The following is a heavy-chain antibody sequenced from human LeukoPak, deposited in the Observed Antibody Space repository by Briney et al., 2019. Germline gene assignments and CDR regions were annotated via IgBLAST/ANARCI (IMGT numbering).Heavy chain of an antibody. V-gene: IGHV3-48*04. Sequence: PGGSLRLSCAASGFTFSSNAMSWVRQAPGKGLEWVSYISSSGSTIYYADSVKGRFTISRDNAKNSLYLQMNSLRAEDTAVYYCARDRGSSSWYNWFDPWGQGTLVTVSS. CDR1: GFTFSSNA. D-gene: IGHD6-13*01. CDR3: ARDRGSSSWYNWFDP. J-gene: IGHJ5*02. CDR2: ISSSGSTI.